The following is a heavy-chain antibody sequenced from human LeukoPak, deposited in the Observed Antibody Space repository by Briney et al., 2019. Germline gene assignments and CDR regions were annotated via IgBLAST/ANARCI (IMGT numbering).Heavy chain of an antibody. CDR2: IYAGST. Sequence: SETLSLTCTVSGGSISSRNNYWGWIRQPPGKGLEWIGNIYAGSTYYSPSLKSRVTISVDTSKNQFSLKLNSVTAADTAVYYCARDLLGGGDIAIDYWGQGTLVTVYS. J-gene: IGHJ4*02. CDR1: GGSISSRNNY. D-gene: IGHD2-21*01. CDR3: ARDLLGGGDIAIDY. V-gene: IGHV4-39*07.